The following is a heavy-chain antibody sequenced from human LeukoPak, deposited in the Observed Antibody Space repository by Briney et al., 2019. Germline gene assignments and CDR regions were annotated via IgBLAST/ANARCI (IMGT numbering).Heavy chain of an antibody. D-gene: IGHD4-17*01. CDR3: ARDTYGESHGGDFDY. V-gene: IGHV1-46*01. CDR2: INPSGGST. CDR1: GYTFTGYY. J-gene: IGHJ4*02. Sequence: ASVKVSCKASGYTFTGYYMHWVRQAPGQGLEWMGIINPSGGSTSYAQKFQGRVTMTRDTSTSTVYMELSSLRSEDTAVYYCARDTYGESHGGDFDYWGQGPLVTVSS.